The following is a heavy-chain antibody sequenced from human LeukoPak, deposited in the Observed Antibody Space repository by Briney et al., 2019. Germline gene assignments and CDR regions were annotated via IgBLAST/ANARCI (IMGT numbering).Heavy chain of an antibody. CDR2: IIPILGIA. Sequence: SVKVSCKASGGTFSSYAISWVRQAPGQGLEWMGRIIPILGIANYAQKFQGRVTITADKSTSTAYMEQSSLRSEDTAVYYCARAGYCSGDSCSNDNRWPYYFDYWGQGTLVTVSS. D-gene: IGHD2-15*01. J-gene: IGHJ4*02. CDR3: ARAGYCSGDSCSNDNRWPYYFDY. CDR1: GGTFSSYA. V-gene: IGHV1-69*04.